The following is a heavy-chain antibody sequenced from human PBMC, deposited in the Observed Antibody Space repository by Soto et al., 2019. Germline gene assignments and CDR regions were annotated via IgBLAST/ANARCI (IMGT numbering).Heavy chain of an antibody. V-gene: IGHV4-39*01. CDR1: GGSIRSSNYY. Sequence: SETLSLTCTVSGGSIRSSNYYWAWVRQPPGKGLEWIANIYYSGDTYFHPSLRSRLTVSVDTSKNQFSLKLSSLTAADTAVYYCARQAKIGDRSQFYFDSWGRGTLVTVSS. D-gene: IGHD3-16*01. CDR3: ARQAKIGDRSQFYFDS. J-gene: IGHJ4*02. CDR2: IYYSGDT.